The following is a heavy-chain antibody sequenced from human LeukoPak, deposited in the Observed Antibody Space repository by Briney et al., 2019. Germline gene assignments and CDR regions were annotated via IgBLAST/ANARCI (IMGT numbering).Heavy chain of an antibody. CDR1: GGTFSIYA. Sequence: AASVKVSCKASGGTFSIYAISWVRQAPGQGLEWMGRIIPILGIANYAQKFQGRVTITADKSTSTAYMELSSLRSEDTAVYYCARESESSSWLFPTQALYYFDYWGQGTLVTVSS. CDR3: ARESESSSWLFPTQALYYFDY. D-gene: IGHD6-13*01. CDR2: IIPILGIA. J-gene: IGHJ4*02. V-gene: IGHV1-69*04.